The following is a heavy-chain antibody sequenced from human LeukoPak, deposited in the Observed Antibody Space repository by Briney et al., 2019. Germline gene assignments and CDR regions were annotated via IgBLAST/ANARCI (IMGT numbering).Heavy chain of an antibody. D-gene: IGHD1-26*01. CDR3: TRHGAATEAFDI. V-gene: IGHV3-30-3*01. Sequence: GGSLRLSCAASGFTFSSYSMPWVRQAPGKGLEWVAVISYDGSNKYYADSVKGRFTISRDNSKNTLYLQMNSLKTEDTAVYYCTRHGAATEAFDIWGQGAMVTVSS. J-gene: IGHJ3*02. CDR2: ISYDGSNK. CDR1: GFTFSSYS.